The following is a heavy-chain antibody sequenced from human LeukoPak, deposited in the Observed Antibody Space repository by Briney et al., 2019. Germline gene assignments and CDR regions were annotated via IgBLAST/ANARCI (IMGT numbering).Heavy chain of an antibody. D-gene: IGHD1/OR15-1a*01. Sequence: GGSLRLSCAASGFTFSTYGMSWVRQTPEKGLEWVSAISDTGGNTFYADSVKGRFTTSRDNSKNTLYLQMNSLRAEDTAIYYCAKGRTNDYWGQGTLVTVSS. CDR3: AKGRTNDY. J-gene: IGHJ4*02. CDR1: GFTFSTYG. V-gene: IGHV3-23*01. CDR2: ISDTGGNT.